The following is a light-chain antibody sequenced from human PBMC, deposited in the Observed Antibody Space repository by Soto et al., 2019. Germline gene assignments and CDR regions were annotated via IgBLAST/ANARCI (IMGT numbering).Light chain of an antibody. Sequence: QSALTQPASVSGSPVQSITISCTGTSSDVGGYNYVSWYQQHPGKAPKLMIYDVSNRPSGVSNRFSGSKSGNTASLTISGLQAEDEAYYYCSSYTSSSPYVFGTGTKVTVL. CDR2: DVS. V-gene: IGLV2-14*01. CDR3: SSYTSSSPYV. CDR1: SSDVGGYNY. J-gene: IGLJ1*01.